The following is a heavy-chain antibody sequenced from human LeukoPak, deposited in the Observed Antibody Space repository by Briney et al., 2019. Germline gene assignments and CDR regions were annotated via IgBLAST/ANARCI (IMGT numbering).Heavy chain of an antibody. Sequence: GGSLRLSCAASGFTFSRYVMSWVRQAPGKGLEWVSGISGSGGSTHYADSAKGRFTISRDNSKNTLYLQMNSLRAEDTAVYYCAKRAAVRRNFDYWGQGILVTVSS. V-gene: IGHV3-23*01. CDR3: AKRAAVRRNFDY. J-gene: IGHJ4*02. D-gene: IGHD6-13*01. CDR1: GFTFSRYV. CDR2: ISGSGGST.